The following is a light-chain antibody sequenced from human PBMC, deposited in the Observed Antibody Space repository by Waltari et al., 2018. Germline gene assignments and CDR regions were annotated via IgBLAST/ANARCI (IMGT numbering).Light chain of an antibody. V-gene: IGKV4-1*01. J-gene: IGKJ1*01. CDR3: QQYYSLPWA. CDR1: QSVLFNFNNKNY. Sequence: DIVMTQSPDSLAVSLGERATINCKSIQSVLFNFNNKNYLGWYQHKPGRPPKPLIYWASTRESGVPDRFSGSGSGTDFNLTISSLQAEDVAVYYCQQYYSLPWAFGQGTKVEIK. CDR2: WAS.